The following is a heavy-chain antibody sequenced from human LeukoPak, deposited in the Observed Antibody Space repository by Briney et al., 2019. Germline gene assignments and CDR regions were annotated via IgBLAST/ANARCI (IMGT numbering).Heavy chain of an antibody. Sequence: GGSLRLSCAASGFTFDKAWMNWVRQAPGKGLEWVGCIKTKGDGAIVDFAAPVKGRFTISRDYSKNTLYLKMNSLRTEDTAMYYCTADFDFRSGYYSRFYMDVGSKGTTVTVSS. CDR2: IKTKGDGAIV. CDR1: GFTFDKAW. V-gene: IGHV3-15*01. CDR3: TADFDFRSGYYSRFYMDV. J-gene: IGHJ6*03. D-gene: IGHD3-3*01.